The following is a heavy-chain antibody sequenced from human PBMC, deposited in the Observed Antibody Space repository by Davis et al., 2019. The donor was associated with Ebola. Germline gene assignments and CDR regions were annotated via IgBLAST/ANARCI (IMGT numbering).Heavy chain of an antibody. CDR3: NIVVIISHLSDY. Sequence: MPSETLSLTCAVYGGPFGDYYFNWFRLPPGKGLQWIGEISHSGSVKYNPSLRSRVIISAGSSNNQFSLKLHSVTAADTAVYYCNIVVIISHLSDYWGQGHLVTVSS. CDR1: GGPFGDYY. CDR2: ISHSGSV. D-gene: IGHD3-22*01. J-gene: IGHJ4*02. V-gene: IGHV4-34*01.